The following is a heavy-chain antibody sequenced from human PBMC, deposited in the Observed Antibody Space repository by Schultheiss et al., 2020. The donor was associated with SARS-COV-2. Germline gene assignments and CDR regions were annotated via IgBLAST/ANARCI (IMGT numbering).Heavy chain of an antibody. J-gene: IGHJ4*02. CDR2: INHSGST. V-gene: IGHV4-34*01. CDR1: GGSISSYY. Sequence: SETLSLTCTVSGGSISSYYWSWIRQPPGKGLEWIGEINHSGSTNYNPSLKSRVTISVDTSKNQFSLKLTSVTAADTAVYYCARAAAASSFDYWGQGALVTVSS. D-gene: IGHD6-13*01. CDR3: ARAAAASSFDY.